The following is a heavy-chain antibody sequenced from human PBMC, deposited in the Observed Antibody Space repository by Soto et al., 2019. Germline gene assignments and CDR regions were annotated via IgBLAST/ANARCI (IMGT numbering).Heavy chain of an antibody. CDR3: TRVFDDSSGYYYSYYYGMDV. V-gene: IGHV3-49*03. Sequence: GGSLRLSCTASGFTFGDYAMSWFRQAPGKGLEWVGFIRSKAYGGTTEYAASVKGRFTISRDDSKSIAYLQMNSLKTEDTAVYYRTRVFDDSSGYYYSYYYGMDVWGQGTTVTVSS. CDR1: GFTFGDYA. D-gene: IGHD3-22*01. J-gene: IGHJ6*02. CDR2: IRSKAYGGTT.